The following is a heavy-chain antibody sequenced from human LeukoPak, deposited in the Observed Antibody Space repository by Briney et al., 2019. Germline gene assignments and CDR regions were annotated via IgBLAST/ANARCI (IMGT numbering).Heavy chain of an antibody. CDR2: IYYSGST. CDR3: ASRDGNGSDP. Sequence: SETLSLTCTVSGGSISSGGYYWSWIRQHPGKGLEWIGSIYYSGSTYYNPSLKSRVTISVDTSKNQFSLKLSPVTAADTAVYYCASRDGNGSDPWGQGTLVTVSS. V-gene: IGHV4-39*01. CDR1: GGSISSGGYY. J-gene: IGHJ5*02. D-gene: IGHD1-1*01.